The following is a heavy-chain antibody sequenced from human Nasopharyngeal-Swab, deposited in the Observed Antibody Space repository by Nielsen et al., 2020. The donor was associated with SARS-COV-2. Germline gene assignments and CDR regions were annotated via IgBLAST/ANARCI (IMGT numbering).Heavy chain of an antibody. V-gene: IGHV5-10-1*01. CDR3: ARGVLTSVSYYYYGMDV. Sequence: VRQMPGKGLEWMGGIDPSDSYTNYSPSFQGHVTISADKSISTAYLQWSGLKASDTAMYYCARGVLTSVSYYYYGMDVWGQGTTVTVSS. D-gene: IGHD2-8*01. J-gene: IGHJ6*02. CDR2: IDPSDSYT.